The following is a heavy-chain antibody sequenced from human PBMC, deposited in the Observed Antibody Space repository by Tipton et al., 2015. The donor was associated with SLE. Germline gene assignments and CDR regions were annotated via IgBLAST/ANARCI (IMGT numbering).Heavy chain of an antibody. Sequence: LRLSCTVSGYSVSSAYYWGWSRQPPGKGLEWIGSIYYSGSTNYNPSLKSRVTISVDTSKNQFSLKLSSVTAADTAVYYCARRAHYDSSGYYYDYWGQGTLVTVSS. CDR3: ARRAHYDSSGYYYDY. V-gene: IGHV4-38-2*02. CDR1: GYSVSSAYY. D-gene: IGHD3-22*01. CDR2: IYYSGST. J-gene: IGHJ4*02.